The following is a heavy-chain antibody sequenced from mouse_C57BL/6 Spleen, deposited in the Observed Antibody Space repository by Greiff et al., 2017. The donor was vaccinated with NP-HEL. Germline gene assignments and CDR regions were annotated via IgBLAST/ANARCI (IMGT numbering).Heavy chain of an antibody. V-gene: IGHV5-12*01. CDR2: ISNGGGST. Sequence: EVHLVESGGGLVQPGGSLKLSCAASGFTFSDYYMYWVRQTPEKRLEWVAYISNGGGSTYYPDTVKGRFTISRDNAKNTLYLQMSRLKSEDTAMYYCARQRDYYYGSEYFDVWGTGTTVTVSS. J-gene: IGHJ1*03. CDR1: GFTFSDYY. D-gene: IGHD1-1*01. CDR3: ARQRDYYYGSEYFDV.